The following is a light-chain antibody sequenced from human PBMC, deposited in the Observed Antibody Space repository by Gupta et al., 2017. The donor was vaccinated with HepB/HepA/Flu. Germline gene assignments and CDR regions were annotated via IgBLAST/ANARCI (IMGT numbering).Light chain of an antibody. CDR1: SSNIGAGYD. V-gene: IGLV1-40*01. CDR2: GNS. Sequence: QSVLTQPPSVSGAPGQRVTISCTGSSSNIGAGYDVHWYQQLPGTAPNLLIYGNSNRPSGVPDRFSGSKSGTSASLAITGLQAEEEADYYCQSYDSSRSVHVVFGGGTKLTVL. J-gene: IGLJ2*01. CDR3: QSYDSSRSVHVV.